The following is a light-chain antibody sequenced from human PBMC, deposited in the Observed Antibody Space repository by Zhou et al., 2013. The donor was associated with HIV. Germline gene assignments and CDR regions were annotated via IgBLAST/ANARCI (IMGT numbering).Light chain of an antibody. J-gene: IGKJ4*01. V-gene: IGKV3-20*01. CDR2: GAS. CDR1: QSVSSSY. CDR3: QQYGSSPSLT. Sequence: EIVLTQSPGTLSLSPGERATLSCRASQSVSSSYLVWYQQKPGQAPRLLIYGASSRATGIPDRFSGSGSGTDFTLTISRLEPEDFAVYYCQQYGSSPSLTFGEGPRWRSN.